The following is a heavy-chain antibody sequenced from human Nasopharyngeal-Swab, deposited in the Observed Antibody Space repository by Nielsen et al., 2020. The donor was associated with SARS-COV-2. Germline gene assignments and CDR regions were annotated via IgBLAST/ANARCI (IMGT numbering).Heavy chain of an antibody. Sequence: GESLKISCAASGFTFSSYGMHWVRQAPGKGLEWVAVIWYDGSNKYYADSVKGRFTISRDNSKNTLYLQMNSLRAEDTAVYYCARDQGYMDVWGKGTTVTASS. CDR3: ARDQGYMDV. V-gene: IGHV3-33*01. CDR2: IWYDGSNK. J-gene: IGHJ6*03. CDR1: GFTFSSYG.